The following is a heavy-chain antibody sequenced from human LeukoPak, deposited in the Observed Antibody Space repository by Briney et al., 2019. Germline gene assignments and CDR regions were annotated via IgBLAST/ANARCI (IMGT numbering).Heavy chain of an antibody. CDR1: GFSFSSYW. V-gene: IGHV3-23*01. CDR2: ISGSGSST. CDR3: AKFRKPMALLDAFDM. Sequence: HPGGSLRLSCAASGFSFSSYWMNWVRQAPGKGLEWLSIISGSGSSTFYADSVKGRFTISRDNSKNTLYLQLNSLRAEDTAVYFCAKFRKPMALLDAFDMWGQGTMVTVSS. D-gene: IGHD1-14*01. J-gene: IGHJ3*02.